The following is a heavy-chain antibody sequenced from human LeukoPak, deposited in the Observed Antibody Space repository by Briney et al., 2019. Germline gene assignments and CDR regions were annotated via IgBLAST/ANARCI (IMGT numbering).Heavy chain of an antibody. D-gene: IGHD3-16*02. V-gene: IGHV3-30*03. CDR1: GFTFSSYG. J-gene: IGHJ4*02. CDR3: ASQGGLLGYYDYVWGSYRSFDY. Sequence: HPGRSLRLSCAASGFTFSSYGMHWVRQAPGKGLEWVTFISSDARKKYYADSVKGRFTISRDNSKNTLYLQMNSLRAEDTAVYYCASQGGLLGYYDYVWGSYRSFDYWGQGTLVTVSS. CDR2: ISSDARKK.